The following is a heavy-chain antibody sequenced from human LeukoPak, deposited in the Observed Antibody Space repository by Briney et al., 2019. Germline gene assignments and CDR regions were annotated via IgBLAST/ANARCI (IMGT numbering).Heavy chain of an antibody. V-gene: IGHV3-23*01. J-gene: IGHJ4*02. CDR1: GFTFSSYA. Sequence: QPGGSLRRSCAASGFTFSSYAMSWVRQAPGKGLEWVSSLSGGGDSRYYADSVMGRFTISRDNSKNTLYLQMNSLRAEDTAVYYCAKAVRSMVTGGGYFDPWGQGTLVTVSS. CDR3: AKAVRSMVTGGGYFDP. D-gene: IGHD3-10*01. CDR2: LSGGGDSR.